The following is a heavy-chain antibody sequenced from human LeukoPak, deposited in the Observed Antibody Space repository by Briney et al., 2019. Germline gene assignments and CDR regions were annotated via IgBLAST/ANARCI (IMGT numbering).Heavy chain of an antibody. CDR3: ARDCSNGVCFPRDY. CDR1: GYTLSDYG. J-gene: IGHJ4*02. D-gene: IGHD2-8*01. Sequence: ASVKVSCKAFGYTLSDYGISRVRQAPGQGLEWVGWITTYNGNRKYAEKFQGRVTMTTDTSTSTYYMEMRSLRSDDTAIYYCARDCSNGVCFPRDYWGQGTQITVST. CDR2: ITTYNGNR. V-gene: IGHV1-18*01.